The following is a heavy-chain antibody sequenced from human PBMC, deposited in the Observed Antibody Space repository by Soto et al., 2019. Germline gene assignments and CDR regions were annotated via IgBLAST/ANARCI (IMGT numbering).Heavy chain of an antibody. D-gene: IGHD5-12*01. CDR3: ARDEIVATKTIDY. CDR1: GFPFSSYS. V-gene: IGHV3-21*01. CDR2: ISSSSSYI. Sequence: GGSLRLSCAASGFPFSSYSMNWVRQAPGKGLEWVSSISSSSSYIYYADSVKGRFTISRDNAKNSLYLQMNSLRAEDTAVYYCARDEIVATKTIDYWGQGTLVTVSS. J-gene: IGHJ4*02.